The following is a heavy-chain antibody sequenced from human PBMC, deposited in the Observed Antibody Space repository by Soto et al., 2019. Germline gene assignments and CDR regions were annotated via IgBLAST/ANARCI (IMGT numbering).Heavy chain of an antibody. CDR1: GFSLTTNGVG. V-gene: IGHV2-5*02. CDR2: IYRDDDK. J-gene: IGHJ4*01. D-gene: IGHD1-26*01. Sequence: QITLKESGPTLVKPTQTLTLTCTVSGFSLTTNGVGVGWFRQPPGKALEWLALIYRDDDKRYRPSLESRVTITKDNTNNQVVLTMTNMDPVDTATYYCAHTVARGAYWETFDYWGHGNLVAGSS. CDR3: AHTVARGAYWETFDY.